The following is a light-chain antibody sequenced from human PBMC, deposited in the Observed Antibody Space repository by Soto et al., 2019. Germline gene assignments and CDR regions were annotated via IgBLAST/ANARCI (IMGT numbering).Light chain of an antibody. J-gene: IGLJ3*02. V-gene: IGLV2-14*01. CDR1: SSDVGTYNY. Sequence: QSALAQPASVSGSPGQSITISCTGTSSDVGTYNYVSWYQHYPGKAPKLMIYEVSNRPSGVSNRFSGSKSGNPASLNISGRQAADEADYYCTSYQSTIAWVFGGGTKLTVL. CDR3: TSYQSTIAWV. CDR2: EVS.